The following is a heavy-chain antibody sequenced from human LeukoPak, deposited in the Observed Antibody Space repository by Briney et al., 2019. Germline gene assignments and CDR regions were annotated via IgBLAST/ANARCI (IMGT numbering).Heavy chain of an antibody. Sequence: PGGSLRLSCAASGFTFSPFWMHWVPHTPGKGLVWVSRINSDGRTTNYADSVKGRFTISRDNDKNMVYLQMNSLRVEDTAVYYCVRDQGRYFFDYWGQGTLVTVSS. CDR3: VRDQGRYFFDY. CDR2: INSDGRTT. D-gene: IGHD1-14*01. CDR1: GFTFSPFW. J-gene: IGHJ4*02. V-gene: IGHV3-74*01.